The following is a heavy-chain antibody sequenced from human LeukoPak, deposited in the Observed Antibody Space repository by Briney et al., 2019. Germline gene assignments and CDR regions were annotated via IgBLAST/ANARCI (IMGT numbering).Heavy chain of an antibody. CDR2: IYYSGST. V-gene: IGHV4-59*08. CDR1: GGSISSYY. J-gene: IGHJ6*02. CDR3: ARHRGYSYGFGGYYGMDV. D-gene: IGHD5-18*01. Sequence: SETLSLTCTVSGGSISSYYWSWIRQPPGKGLEWIGYIYYSGSTNYNPSLKSRVTISVDTSKNQFSLKLSSVTAADTAVYYCARHRGYSYGFGGYYGMDVWGQGTTVTVSS.